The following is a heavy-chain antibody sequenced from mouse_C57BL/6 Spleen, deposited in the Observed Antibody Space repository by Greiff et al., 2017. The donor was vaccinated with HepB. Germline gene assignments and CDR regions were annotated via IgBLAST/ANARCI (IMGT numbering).Heavy chain of an antibody. CDR2: IDPSDSYT. CDR1: GYTFTSYW. Sequence: QVQLQQPGAELVRPGPSVKLSCKASGYTFTSYWMHWVKQRPGQGLEWIGVIDPSDSYTNYNQKFKGKATLTVDTSSSTAYLQLSSLTSEDSAVYDCARPEGYWGQGTTLTVSS. J-gene: IGHJ2*01. CDR3: ARPEGY. V-gene: IGHV1-59*01.